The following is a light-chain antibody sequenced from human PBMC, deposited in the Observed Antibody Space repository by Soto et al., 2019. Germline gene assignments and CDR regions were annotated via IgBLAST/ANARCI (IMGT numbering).Light chain of an antibody. CDR1: QSVSSS. CDR3: QQYNDWPPYT. Sequence: EIVMTQSPAILSVSPGERATLSCRASQSVSSSLAWYQQQPGQPPRLLIYDASTRATGIPARFSGSGSGTEFTLTISSLQSEDFAVYYCQQYNDWPPYTFGQGTKLEIK. J-gene: IGKJ2*01. V-gene: IGKV3-15*01. CDR2: DAS.